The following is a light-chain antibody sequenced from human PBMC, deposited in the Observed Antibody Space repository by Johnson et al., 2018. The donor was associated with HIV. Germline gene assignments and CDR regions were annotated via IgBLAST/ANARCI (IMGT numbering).Light chain of an antibody. Sequence: QSVLTQPPSVSAAPGQKVTISCSGSSSNIGNNYVSWYQQLPGTAPKLLIYHNNKRPSGIPDRFSGSKSGTSATLGITGLQTGDEADYYCATWDSSLSAPYVFGTGTKVTVL. J-gene: IGLJ1*01. CDR3: ATWDSSLSAPYV. V-gene: IGLV1-51*01. CDR1: SSNIGNNY. CDR2: HNN.